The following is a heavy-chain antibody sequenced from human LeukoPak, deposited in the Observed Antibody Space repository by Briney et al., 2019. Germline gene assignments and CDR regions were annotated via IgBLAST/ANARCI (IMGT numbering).Heavy chain of an antibody. J-gene: IGHJ4*02. V-gene: IGHV5-51*01. D-gene: IGHD6-19*01. Sequence: GESLNISCQGSGYSFTSYWIGWGRQLPWKGRVWIRIIYPGDSDTRYSPSFQGQVTISADKSISTAYLQWSSLKASDTAMYYCARQSSGWFTADYWGQGTLVTVSS. CDR1: GYSFTSYW. CDR3: ARQSSGWFTADY. CDR2: IYPGDSDT.